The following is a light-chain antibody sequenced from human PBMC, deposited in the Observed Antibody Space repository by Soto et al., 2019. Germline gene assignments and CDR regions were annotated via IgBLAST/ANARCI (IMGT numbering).Light chain of an antibody. Sequence: EIVLTQSPGTLSLSPGERATLSCRASQSVSSSYLAWYQQKSGQAPRLLIYGASSRATGIPDRFSGSGPGTDFTLTISRLDPEDFAVYYCQQYGSSFRTFGQGTKVDIK. J-gene: IGKJ1*01. CDR1: QSVSSSY. CDR3: QQYGSSFRT. CDR2: GAS. V-gene: IGKV3-20*01.